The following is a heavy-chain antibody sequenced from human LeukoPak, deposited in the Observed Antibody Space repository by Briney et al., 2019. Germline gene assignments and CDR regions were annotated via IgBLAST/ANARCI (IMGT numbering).Heavy chain of an antibody. Sequence: PGGSLRLSCAASGXTFSSYSMNWVRQAPGKGLEWVSSISSSSSYIYYADSVKGRFTISRDNAKNSLYLQMNSLRAEDTAVYYCARMFCSGGSCYPVRFYCYYYGMDVWGQGTTVTVSS. V-gene: IGHV3-21*01. CDR1: GXTFSSYS. D-gene: IGHD2-15*01. CDR2: ISSSSSYI. J-gene: IGHJ6*02. CDR3: ARMFCSGGSCYPVRFYCYYYGMDV.